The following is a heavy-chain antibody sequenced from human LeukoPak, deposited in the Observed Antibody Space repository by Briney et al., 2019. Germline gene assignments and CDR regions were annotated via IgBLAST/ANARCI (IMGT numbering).Heavy chain of an antibody. CDR2: MNPNSGNT. Sequence: ASVKVSCKAPGYTFTSCDINWVRQATGQGLEWMGWMNPNSGNTGYAQKFQGRVTITRNTSISTAYMELSSLRSEDTAAYYCVSSIRKLLLNWGQGTLVTVSS. J-gene: IGHJ4*02. V-gene: IGHV1-8*03. D-gene: IGHD2-15*01. CDR3: VSSIRKLLLN. CDR1: GYTFTSCD.